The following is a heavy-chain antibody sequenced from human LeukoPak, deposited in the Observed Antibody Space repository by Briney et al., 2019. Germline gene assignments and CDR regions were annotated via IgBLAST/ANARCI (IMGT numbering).Heavy chain of an antibody. CDR3: ARGAPHCSSTSCYSYYYGMDV. J-gene: IGHJ6*02. CDR2: IITNAVPT. CDR1: GFTFSNYA. Sequence: GGSLRLSCEAPGFTFSNYAMHWVRQPPGKGLKHVSAIITNAVPTYYANSVKGRVTISRDNSKNTLYLQMGSLRVEDMAVYYCARGAPHCSSTSCYSYYYGMDVWGQGTTVTVSS. D-gene: IGHD2-2*01. V-gene: IGHV3-64*01.